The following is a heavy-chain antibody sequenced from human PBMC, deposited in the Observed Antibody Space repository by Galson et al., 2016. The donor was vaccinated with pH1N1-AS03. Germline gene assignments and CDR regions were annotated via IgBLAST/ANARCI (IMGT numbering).Heavy chain of an antibody. J-gene: IGHJ4*02. D-gene: IGHD6-19*01. CDR1: GFTFSTYA. CDR2: ISSTGSNT. CDR3: AKYTIDWYEDY. V-gene: IGHV3-23*01. Sequence: SLRLSCAVSGFTFSTYAMTWVRQAPGRGLEWVSSISSTGSNTFYADSVMGRFTISRDNSKNTLYLQMNSLRAEDTAVFYCAKYTIDWYEDYWGQGTLVTVSP.